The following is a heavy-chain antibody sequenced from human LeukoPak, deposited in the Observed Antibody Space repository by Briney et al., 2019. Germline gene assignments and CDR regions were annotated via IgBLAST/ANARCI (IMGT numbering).Heavy chain of an antibody. Sequence: SETLSLTCAVYGGSFSGYYRSWIRQPPGKGLEWIGEINHSGSTNYNPFLKSRVTISVDTSKNQFSLKLSSVTAADTAVYYCARERIAARPRYYYMDVWGKGTTVTVSS. CDR2: INHSGST. D-gene: IGHD6-6*01. CDR1: GGSFSGYY. V-gene: IGHV4-34*01. CDR3: ARERIAARPRYYYMDV. J-gene: IGHJ6*03.